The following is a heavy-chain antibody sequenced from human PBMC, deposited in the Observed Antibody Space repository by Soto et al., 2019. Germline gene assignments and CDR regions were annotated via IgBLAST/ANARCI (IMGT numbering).Heavy chain of an antibody. J-gene: IGHJ5*02. CDR1: GFTFSQFN. V-gene: IGHV3-48*02. CDR3: ARDGGNWFGP. D-gene: IGHD3-16*01. CDR2: ISKDSTTM. Sequence: HPGGSLRLSCAISGFTFSQFNMNWVRQAPGKGLEWVAFISKDSTTMYYAASVKGRFTVSRDNAVNSLNLQMNSLRDDDTAVYYCARDGGNWFGPWGQGTLVTVSS.